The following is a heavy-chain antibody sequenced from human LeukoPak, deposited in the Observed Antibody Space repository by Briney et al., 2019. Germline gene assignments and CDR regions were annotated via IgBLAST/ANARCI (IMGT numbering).Heavy chain of an antibody. J-gene: IGHJ3*02. Sequence: ASVKVSCKASGYTFTNYYMHWVRQAPGQGLEWMGIINPSGGSTSYAQKFQGRVTMTRDTSTSTVYMELSSLRSEDTAVYYCARDVTTVTSYSFDAFDIWGQGTMVTVSS. CDR1: GYTFTNYY. CDR2: INPSGGST. D-gene: IGHD4-17*01. V-gene: IGHV1-46*01. CDR3: ARDVTTVTSYSFDAFDI.